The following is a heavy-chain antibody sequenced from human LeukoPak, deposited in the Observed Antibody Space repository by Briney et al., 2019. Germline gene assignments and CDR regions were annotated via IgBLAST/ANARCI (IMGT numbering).Heavy chain of an antibody. CDR2: IYYSGST. CDR3: ARDTPKLLWFGEPNYYYMDV. J-gene: IGHJ6*03. D-gene: IGHD3-10*01. CDR1: GGSISSSSYY. V-gene: IGHV4-61*01. Sequence: SETLSLTCTVSGGSISSSSYYWSWIRQPPGKGLEWIGYIYYSGSTNYNPSLKSRVTISVDTSKNQFSLKLSSVTAADTAVYYCARDTPKLLWFGEPNYYYMDVWGKGTTVTVSS.